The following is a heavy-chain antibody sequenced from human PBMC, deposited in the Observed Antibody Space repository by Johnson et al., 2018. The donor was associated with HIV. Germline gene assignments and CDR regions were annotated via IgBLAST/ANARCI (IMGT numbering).Heavy chain of an antibody. CDR1: GFTFSSYA. CDR3: ARDMDI. J-gene: IGHJ3*02. CDR2: ISYDGSNK. Sequence: VQLMESGGGVVQPGRSLRLSCAASGFTFSSYAMHWVRQAPGKGLEWVAVISYDGSNKYYADSVKGRFTISRDNSKNTLYLQMNNLRPEDTALYYCARDMDIWGQGTMVTVSS. V-gene: IGHV3-30*03.